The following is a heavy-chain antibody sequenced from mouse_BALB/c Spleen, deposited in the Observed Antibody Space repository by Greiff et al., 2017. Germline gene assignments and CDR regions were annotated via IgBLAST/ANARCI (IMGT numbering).Heavy chain of an antibody. D-gene: IGHD2-4*01. Sequence: VQLQQSGAELARPGASVKMSCKASGYTFTSYTMHWVKQRPGQGLEWIGYINPSSGYTNYNQKFKDKATLTADKSSSTAYMQLSSLTSEDSAVYYCASYYDYNRVYAMDYWGQGTSVTVSS. V-gene: IGHV1-4*01. CDR3: ASYYDYNRVYAMDY. CDR1: GYTFTSYT. J-gene: IGHJ4*01. CDR2: INPSSGYT.